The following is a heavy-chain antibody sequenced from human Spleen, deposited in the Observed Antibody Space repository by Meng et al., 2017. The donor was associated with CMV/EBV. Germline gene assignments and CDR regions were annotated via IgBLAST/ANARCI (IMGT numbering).Heavy chain of an antibody. V-gene: IGHV4-59*01. CDR2: IYYSGST. Sequence: SETLSLTCNVSGGSISSYYWTWIRQPPGKGLEWIGFIYYSGSTNYNPSLKSRVTISVDTSKNQFSLKLSSVTAADTAVYYCARDRARSITIFGVVIGEFDPWGQGTLVTVSS. J-gene: IGHJ5*02. CDR1: GGSISSYY. D-gene: IGHD3-3*01. CDR3: ARDRARSITIFGVVIGEFDP.